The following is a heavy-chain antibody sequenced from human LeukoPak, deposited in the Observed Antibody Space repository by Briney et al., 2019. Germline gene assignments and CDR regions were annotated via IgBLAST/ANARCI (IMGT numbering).Heavy chain of an antibody. V-gene: IGHV1-8*03. D-gene: IGHD6-19*01. CDR1: GYTFTSYD. Sequence: ASVKVSCKASGYTFTSYDINWVRQATGQGLEWMGWMNPNSGNTGYAQKLQGRVTITRNTSISTAYMGLSSLRSEDTAVYYCARVGAVAGRADYWGQGTLVTVSS. CDR2: MNPNSGNT. J-gene: IGHJ4*02. CDR3: ARVGAVAGRADY.